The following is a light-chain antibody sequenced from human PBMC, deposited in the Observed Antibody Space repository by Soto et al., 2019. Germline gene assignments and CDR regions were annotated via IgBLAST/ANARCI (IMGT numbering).Light chain of an antibody. V-gene: IGKV1-5*03. CDR1: QSISNW. J-gene: IGKJ1*01. CDR3: QQSWT. Sequence: DIQMTQSPSTLSASVGDRVTINCRASQSISNWLAWYQQKPGKAPKLLIYKASSLESGVPSRFSGSGSGTEFTLTISSLQPDDFATYYCQQSWTFGQGTKVEIK. CDR2: KAS.